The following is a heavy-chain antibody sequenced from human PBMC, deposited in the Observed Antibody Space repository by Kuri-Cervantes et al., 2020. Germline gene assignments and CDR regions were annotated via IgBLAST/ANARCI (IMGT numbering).Heavy chain of an antibody. Sequence: GESLKISCAASGFTFSSYWMSWVRQAPGKGLEWVANIKQDGSEKYYVDSVKGRFTISRDNAKNSLYLQMNSLRAEDTAVYYCARPPKRAYSGGYSYFDYWGQGTLVTVSS. CDR1: GFTFSSYW. V-gene: IGHV3-7*01. D-gene: IGHD2-21*02. J-gene: IGHJ4*02. CDR2: IKQDGSEK. CDR3: ARPPKRAYSGGYSYFDY.